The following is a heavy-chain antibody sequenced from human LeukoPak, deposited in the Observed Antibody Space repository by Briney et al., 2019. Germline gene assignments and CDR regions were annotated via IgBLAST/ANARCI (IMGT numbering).Heavy chain of an antibody. CDR2: VSGRDGST. CDR3: AKWGDYDILTGYYDSDY. CDR1: GFTFSNYA. J-gene: IGHJ4*02. V-gene: IGHV3-23*01. D-gene: IGHD3-9*01. Sequence: GGSLRLSCEASGFTFSNYAMSWVRQAPGKGLEWVSAVSGRDGSTYYADSVKGRFTISRDNSKNTLYLQMNSLRAEDTAVYYCAKWGDYDILTGYYDSDYWGQGTLVTVSS.